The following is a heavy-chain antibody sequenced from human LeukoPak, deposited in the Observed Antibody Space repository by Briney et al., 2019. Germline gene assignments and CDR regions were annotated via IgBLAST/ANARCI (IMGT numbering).Heavy chain of an antibody. J-gene: IGHJ4*02. CDR3: TRDLSYGGNPDY. V-gene: IGHV3-21*01. D-gene: IGHD4-23*01. Sequence: GGSLRLSCAASGFTFSSYSMNWVRQAPGKGLEWVSSISSSSSYIYYADSVKGRFTISRDNAKNSLYLQVNSLGAEDTAVYYCTRDLSYGGNPDYWGQGTLVTVSS. CDR2: ISSSSSYI. CDR1: GFTFSSYS.